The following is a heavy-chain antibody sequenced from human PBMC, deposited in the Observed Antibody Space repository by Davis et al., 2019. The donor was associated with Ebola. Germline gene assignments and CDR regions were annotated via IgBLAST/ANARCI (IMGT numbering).Heavy chain of an antibody. CDR2: MNPNSGTT. V-gene: IGHV1-8*02. CDR3: ARGSGLAASVTYYDYQMDV. CDR1: GYTSSSHD. Sequence: ASVKVSCKASGYTSSSHDINWVRQAAGQGLEWMGWMNPNSGTTGYAPRFQGRVSMTWDTSINTAYVEASSLTSDDTAVYYCARGSGLAASVTYYDYQMDVWGQGTTVTVSS. J-gene: IGHJ6*02. D-gene: IGHD6-25*01.